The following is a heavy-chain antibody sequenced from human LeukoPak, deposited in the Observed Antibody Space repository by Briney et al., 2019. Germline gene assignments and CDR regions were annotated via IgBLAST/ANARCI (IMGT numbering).Heavy chain of an antibody. J-gene: IGHJ4*02. V-gene: IGHV4-34*01. CDR1: GGSFSGYY. CDR2: INYSGST. Sequence: SETPSLTCAVYGGSFSGYYWSWIRQPPGKGLEWIGEINYSGSTNYNPSLKSRVTISVDTSKNQFSLKLSSVTAADTAVYYCARVLGIAVAGERKNDYWGQGTLVTVSS. CDR3: ARVLGIAVAGERKNDY. D-gene: IGHD6-19*01.